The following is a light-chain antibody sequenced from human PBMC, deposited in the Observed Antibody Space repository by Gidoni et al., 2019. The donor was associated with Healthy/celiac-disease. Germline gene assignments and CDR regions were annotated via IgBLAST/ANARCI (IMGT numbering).Light chain of an antibody. CDR2: GAS. CDR3: QQYGSSPPFT. V-gene: IGKV3-20*01. J-gene: IGKJ2*01. CDR1: QRVSSSY. Sequence: IVLTQAPGTLSLSPGERATLSCRASQRVSSSYLAWYQQKPGQAPRLLIYGASSRATGIPDRFSGSGSGTDFTLTISRLEPEDFAVYYCQQYGSSPPFTFDQGTKLEIK.